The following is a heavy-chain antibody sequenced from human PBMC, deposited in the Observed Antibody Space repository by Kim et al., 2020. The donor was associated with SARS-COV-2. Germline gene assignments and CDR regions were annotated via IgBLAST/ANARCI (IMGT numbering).Heavy chain of an antibody. CDR2: INHSGST. V-gene: IGHV4-34*01. CDR1: GGSFSGYY. D-gene: IGHD2-2*02. Sequence: SETLSLTCAVYGGSFSGYYWSWIRQPPGKGLEWIGKINHSGSTNYNPSLTSRVTISVDTSKNQFSLKLSSVTAADTAVYYCASAPRWQYQLRYTANTWFDPWGQGTLVTVSS. CDR3: ASAPRWQYQLRYTANTWFDP. J-gene: IGHJ5*02.